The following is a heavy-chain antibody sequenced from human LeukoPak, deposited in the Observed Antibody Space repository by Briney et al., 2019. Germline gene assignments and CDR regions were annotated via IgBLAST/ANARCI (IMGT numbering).Heavy chain of an antibody. Sequence: SETLSLTCTVSGGSVSSGSYYWSWLRPRPGKGLGWVGNIYYSGNTNYNPSLKRRVTISVDSSKNQFSLKLSSMSAADTAVYYCAIAHYDYVWGSYRPFDYWGQGTLVTVSS. D-gene: IGHD3-16*02. CDR2: IYYSGNT. CDR3: AIAHYDYVWGSYRPFDY. V-gene: IGHV4-61*01. CDR1: GGSVSSGSYY. J-gene: IGHJ4*02.